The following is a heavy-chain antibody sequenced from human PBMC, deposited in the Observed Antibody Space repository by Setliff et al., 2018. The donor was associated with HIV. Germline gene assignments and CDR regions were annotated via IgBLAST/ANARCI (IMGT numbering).Heavy chain of an antibody. J-gene: IGHJ3*02. CDR3: ARDGYCGGDCYHDAFDI. CDR1: GGSISNYY. V-gene: IGHV4-4*08. CDR2: ISSSGRT. D-gene: IGHD2-21*02. Sequence: SETLSLTCTVSGGSISNYYWSWIRQPPGKGLEWIGYISSSGRTSYNPSLKSRVTMSLDTSKNQFSLKLSSVTAADTAVYYCARDGYCGGDCYHDAFDIWGQGTMVTVSS.